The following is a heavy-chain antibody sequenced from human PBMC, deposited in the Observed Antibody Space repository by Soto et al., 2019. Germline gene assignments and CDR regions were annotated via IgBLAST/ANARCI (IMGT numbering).Heavy chain of an antibody. CDR3: ARAVDRDGYNPAY. D-gene: IGHD5-12*01. Sequence: SVKVSCKASGYTFASYGISWVRQAPGQGLEWMGGIIPIFGTANYAQKFQGRVTITADESASTAYMELSSLGSEDTAVYYCARAVDRDGYNPAYWGQGTLVTVSS. CDR1: GYTFASYG. J-gene: IGHJ4*02. V-gene: IGHV1-69*13. CDR2: IIPIFGTA.